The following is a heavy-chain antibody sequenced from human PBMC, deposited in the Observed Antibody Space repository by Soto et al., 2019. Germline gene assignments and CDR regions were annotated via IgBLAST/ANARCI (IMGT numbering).Heavy chain of an antibody. V-gene: IGHV1-18*01. CDR3: AIIQGDTYMIDRHEP. CDR1: GYTLPNFG. J-gene: IGHJ1*01. Sequence: GASVKVSCKASGYTLPNFGLSWVRQAPGQGLEWMGCISAYTANTNYAQKLQDRVTMTTDTSTSTAFLELRSLRSDDTAVYYCAIIQGDTYMIDRHEPWRQRTHVSVSA. D-gene: IGHD3-16*01. CDR2: ISAYTANT.